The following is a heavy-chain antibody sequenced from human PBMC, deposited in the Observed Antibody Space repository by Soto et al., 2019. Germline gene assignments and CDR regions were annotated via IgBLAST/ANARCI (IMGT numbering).Heavy chain of an antibody. J-gene: IGHJ5*01. D-gene: IGHD2-21*01. CDR3: ASLFGDSCLDS. Sequence: QVQLQQSGPRLVKPSQTLSLTCAISGDSVSSNSATWDWIRQSPSRGLEWLGRTYYRSKWYTDYALSVKARITLTPDTSTIPLSLQRDSVTPDDTAVYYCASLFGDSCLDSWGQGTLVTVSS. CDR2: TYYRSKWYT. V-gene: IGHV6-1*01. CDR1: GDSVSSNSAT.